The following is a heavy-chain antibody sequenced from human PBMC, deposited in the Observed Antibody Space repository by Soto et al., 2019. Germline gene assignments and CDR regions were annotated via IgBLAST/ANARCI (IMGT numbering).Heavy chain of an antibody. CDR3: ATEHIVVVTPIIGRPTYWFDP. V-gene: IGHV1-24*01. CDR2: FDPEDGET. Sequence: GASVKVSCKVSGYTLTELSMHWVRQAPGKGLEWMGGFDPEDGETIYAQKFQGRVTMTEDTSTDTAYMELSSLRSEDTAVYYCATEHIVVVTPIIGRPTYWFDPWGHGTLVTVSS. J-gene: IGHJ5*02. D-gene: IGHD2-21*02. CDR1: GYTLTELS.